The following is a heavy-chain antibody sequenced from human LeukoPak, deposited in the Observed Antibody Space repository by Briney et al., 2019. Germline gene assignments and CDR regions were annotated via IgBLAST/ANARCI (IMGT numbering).Heavy chain of an antibody. CDR2: ISAYNGNT. J-gene: IGHJ4*02. V-gene: IGHV1-18*01. Sequence: ASVKVSCKASGYTFTSYGISWVRQAPGQGLEWMGWISAYNGNTNYAQKLQGRVTMTTDTSTSTAYMELRSLRSDDTAVYYCARAGPPSRKTYSSGWHPFDYWGQGTLVTVSS. CDR3: ARAGPPSRKTYSSGWHPFDY. D-gene: IGHD6-19*01. CDR1: GYTFTSYG.